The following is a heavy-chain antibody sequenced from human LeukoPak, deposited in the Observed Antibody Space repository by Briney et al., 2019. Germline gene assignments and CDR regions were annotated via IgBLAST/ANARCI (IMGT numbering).Heavy chain of an antibody. CDR1: RYTFTRYD. Sequence: ASVQVSCQASRYTFTRYDINWLRQATGQGLEWMGWMNPNSGNTDYAQKFQGRVTMTRNTSISTAYMELSSLRAEDTALYYCAKDPASDSSGYGYFDYWGQGTLVTVSS. CDR3: AKDPASDSSGYGYFDY. V-gene: IGHV1-8*01. CDR2: MNPNSGNT. D-gene: IGHD3-22*01. J-gene: IGHJ4*02.